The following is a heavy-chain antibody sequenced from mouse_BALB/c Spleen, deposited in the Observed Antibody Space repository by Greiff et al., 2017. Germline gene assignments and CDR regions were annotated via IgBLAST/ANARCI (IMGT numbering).Heavy chain of an antibody. V-gene: IGHV5-17*02. J-gene: IGHJ3*01. CDR2: ISSGSSTI. CDR1: GFTFSSFG. D-gene: IGHD1-1*01. CDR3: ATPYYYGSSYFAY. Sequence: EVNLVESGGGLVQPGGSRKLSCAASGFTFSSFGMHWVRQAPEKGLEWVAYISSGSSTIYYADTVKGRFTISRDNPKNTLFLQMTSLRSEDTAMYYCATPYYYGSSYFAYWGQGTLVTVSA.